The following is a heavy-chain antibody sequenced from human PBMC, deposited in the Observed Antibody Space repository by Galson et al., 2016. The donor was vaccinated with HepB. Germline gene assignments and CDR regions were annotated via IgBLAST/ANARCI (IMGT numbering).Heavy chain of an antibody. CDR1: EFTFSRYA. J-gene: IGHJ6*02. Sequence: SLRLSCAASEFTFSRYAMHWVRQAPGKGLEWVAVIWYDGSEKYYVDSVRGRFTISRDNSKNTLYLQMKSLRAEDTAVYYCARGYGDSALYYYYGMDVWGRGTMVTVSS. CDR2: IWYDGSEK. D-gene: IGHD4-17*01. CDR3: ARGYGDSALYYYYGMDV. V-gene: IGHV3-33*01.